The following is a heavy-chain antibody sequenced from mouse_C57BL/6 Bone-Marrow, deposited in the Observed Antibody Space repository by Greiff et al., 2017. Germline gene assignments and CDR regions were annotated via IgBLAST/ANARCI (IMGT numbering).Heavy chain of an antibody. Sequence: EVKLVESGGGLVQPGGSLSLSCAASGFTFTDYYMSWVRQPPGKALEWLGFIRNKANGYTTEYSASVKGRFTISRDNSQSILYLQMNALRAEDSATYYCARSRTGTSDYWGQGTTLTVSS. CDR1: GFTFTDYY. CDR3: ARSRTGTSDY. J-gene: IGHJ2*01. CDR2: IRNKANGYTT. D-gene: IGHD4-1*01. V-gene: IGHV7-3*01.